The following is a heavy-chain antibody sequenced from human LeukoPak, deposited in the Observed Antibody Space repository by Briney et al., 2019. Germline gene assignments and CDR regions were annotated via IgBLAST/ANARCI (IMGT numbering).Heavy chain of an antibody. D-gene: IGHD3-3*01. J-gene: IGHJ5*02. CDR1: GFTFSSYA. CDR2: ISGSGGST. Sequence: PGASLRLSCAASGFTFSSYAMSWVRQAPGKGLEWVSAISGSGGSTYYADSVKGRFTISRDNAKNSLYLQMNSLRAEDTAVYYCARGEWWFDPWGQGTLVTVSS. V-gene: IGHV3-23*01. CDR3: ARGEWWFDP.